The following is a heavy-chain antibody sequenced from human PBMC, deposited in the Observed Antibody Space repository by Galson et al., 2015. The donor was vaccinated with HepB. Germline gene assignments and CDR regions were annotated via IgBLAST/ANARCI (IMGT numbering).Heavy chain of an antibody. D-gene: IGHD2-15*01. J-gene: IGHJ5*02. Sequence: SVKVSCKASGYTFSSYSITWVRQAPGKGLEWMGWIRTYNRDIVYAQKFQGRVTMTADKSKNTAYMELRSLRSDDTAVYFCARGALVLVVGANQNNGFDPWVQGTLVTVSS. CDR2: IRTYNRDI. CDR3: ARGALVLVVGANQNNGFDP. CDR1: GYTFSSYS. V-gene: IGHV1-18*01.